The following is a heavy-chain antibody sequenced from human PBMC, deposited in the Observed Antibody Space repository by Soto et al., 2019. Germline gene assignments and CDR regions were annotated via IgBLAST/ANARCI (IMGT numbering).Heavy chain of an antibody. J-gene: IGHJ4*02. CDR1: GFTFSSYA. CDR2: ICGSGGST. Sequence: GGSLRLSCAASGFTFSSYAMSWVRQAPGKGLEWVAAICGSGGSTYYADSVKGRFTISRDNSENTLYLHMNSLRAEDTAVYYCARAGPYIDYWGQGTLVTVSS. CDR3: ARAGPYIDY. V-gene: IGHV3-23*01. D-gene: IGHD6-13*01.